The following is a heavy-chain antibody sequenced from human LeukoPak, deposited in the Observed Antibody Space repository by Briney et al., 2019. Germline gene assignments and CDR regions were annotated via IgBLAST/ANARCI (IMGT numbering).Heavy chain of an antibody. V-gene: IGHV3-33*01. CDR3: ARGYSSSWYLWFDP. D-gene: IGHD6-13*01. Sequence: GGSLRLSCAASGFTFSSYGMHWVRQAPGKGLEWVAVIWCDGSNKYYADSVKGRFTISRDNSKNTLYLQMNSLRAEDTAVYYCARGYSSSWYLWFDPWGQGTLVTVSS. J-gene: IGHJ5*02. CDR1: GFTFSSYG. CDR2: IWCDGSNK.